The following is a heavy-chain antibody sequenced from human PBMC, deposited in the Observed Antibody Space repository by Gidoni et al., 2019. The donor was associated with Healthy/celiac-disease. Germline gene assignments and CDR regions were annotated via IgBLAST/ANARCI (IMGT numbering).Heavy chain of an antibody. CDR1: GYTFTGYS. J-gene: IGHJ6*02. D-gene: IGHD2-2*01. Sequence: QVQLVQSGAEVKKPGASVKVSCKAYGYTFTGYSMHWVRQAPGQGLEWVGWINPNSGGTNYEQKFQGWVNMTRDTSISTAYMELSRLRSDDRAVYYCARRGVPAARDYYYYYGMDVWGQGTTVTVSS. CDR3: ARRGVPAARDYYYYYGMDV. CDR2: INPNSGGT. V-gene: IGHV1-2*04.